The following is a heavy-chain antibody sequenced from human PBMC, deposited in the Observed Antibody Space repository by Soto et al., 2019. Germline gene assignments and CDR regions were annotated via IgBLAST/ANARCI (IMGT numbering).Heavy chain of an antibody. V-gene: IGHV4-59*01. CDR2: VFYGGIT. Sequence: KPSENLSLTCTVSGGSISTYHWHWIRQVPGKGLEWIAYVFYGGITNYNPSLKSRVTISVYTSKNQFSLDLSSVTAADTAVYYCAREYQLYIGPSKHYYGMDVCGQGSTVIVS. J-gene: IGHJ6*02. D-gene: IGHD2-2*01. CDR1: GGSISTYH. CDR3: AREYQLYIGPSKHYYGMDV.